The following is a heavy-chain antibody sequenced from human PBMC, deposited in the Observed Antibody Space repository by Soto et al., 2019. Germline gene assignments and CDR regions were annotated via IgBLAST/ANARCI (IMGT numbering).Heavy chain of an antibody. V-gene: IGHV4-59*01. CDR2: MYNTGST. CDR1: GGSISGYY. Sequence: SETLSLTCTVSGGSISGYYWSWIRQPPGKGLEWIGYMYNTGSTVYNPSFKSRVTISVDTSKNQFSLKLNSVTAADTAVYYCARDLWGYCGTDCYPLDVWGQGTTVTVAS. D-gene: IGHD2-21*02. J-gene: IGHJ6*02. CDR3: ARDLWGYCGTDCYPLDV.